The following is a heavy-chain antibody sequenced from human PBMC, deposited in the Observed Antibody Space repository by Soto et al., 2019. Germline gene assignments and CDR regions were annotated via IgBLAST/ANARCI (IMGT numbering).Heavy chain of an antibody. CDR2: IYYSGST. J-gene: IGHJ4*02. V-gene: IGHV4-30-4*01. CDR1: GGSISSGDYY. CDR3: ARLRYDFARKSYYFDY. Sequence: QVQLQESGPGLVKPSQTLSLTCTVSGGSISSGDYYWSWIRQPPGKGLEWIGYIYYSGSTYYNPSLKSRVTISVDTSKNQFSLKLSSVTAADTAVYYCARLRYDFARKSYYFDYWGQGTLVTVSS. D-gene: IGHD3-3*01.